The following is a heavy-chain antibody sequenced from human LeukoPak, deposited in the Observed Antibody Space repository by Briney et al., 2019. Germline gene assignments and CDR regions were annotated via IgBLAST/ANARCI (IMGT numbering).Heavy chain of an antibody. J-gene: IGHJ4*02. CDR3: ARILNGEPDY. Sequence: PSETLSLTCAVYGGSFSGYYWRWTRHPPGRGMEWMWEINHSGITNYNPSLKIRVTISVDTAKNQVVLKLSSVTAADTAVYYCARILNGEPDYWGQGTLVSVAS. V-gene: IGHV4-34*01. D-gene: IGHD4-17*01. CDR1: GGSFSGYY. CDR2: INHSGIT.